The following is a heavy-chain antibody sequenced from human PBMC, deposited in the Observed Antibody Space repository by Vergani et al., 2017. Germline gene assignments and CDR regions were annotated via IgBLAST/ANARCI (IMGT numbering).Heavy chain of an antibody. CDR3: ARETSRKTEYYGSGGGYYYYGMDV. CDR1: GFTFSSYA. Sequence: EVQLLESGGGLVQPGGSLRLSCAASGFTFSSYAMSWVRQAPGKGLEWVSAISGSGGSTYYADSVKGRFTISRDNAKNSLYLQMNSLRAEDTAVYYCARETSRKTEYYGSGGGYYYYGMDVWGQGTTVTVSS. J-gene: IGHJ6*02. CDR2: ISGSGGST. V-gene: IGHV3-23*01. D-gene: IGHD3-10*01.